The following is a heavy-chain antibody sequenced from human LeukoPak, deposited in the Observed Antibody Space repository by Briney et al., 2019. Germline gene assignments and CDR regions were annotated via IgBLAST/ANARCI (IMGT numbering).Heavy chain of an antibody. CDR3: ARDPVQQQADSGGY. CDR1: GFTFSSYA. Sequence: RGSLTLSCAASGFTFSSYAMNWVRQAPGKGLDWVSSISSSSSYIYYADSVKGPFTISRDNAKNSLYLQMNSLRAEDMAVYYCARDPVQQQADSGGYWGQGTLVTVSS. D-gene: IGHD6-13*01. J-gene: IGHJ4*02. V-gene: IGHV3-21*01. CDR2: ISSSSSYI.